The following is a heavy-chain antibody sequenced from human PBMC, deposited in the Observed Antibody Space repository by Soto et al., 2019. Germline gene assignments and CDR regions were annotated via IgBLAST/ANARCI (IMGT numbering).Heavy chain of an antibody. D-gene: IGHD5-12*01. CDR1: GFTFSSYA. Sequence: GGSLRLSCAASGFTFSSYAMSWVRQAPGKGLEWVSAISGSGGSTYYADSVKGRFTISRDNSKNTLYLQMNSLRAEDTAVYYCAKDRGYSGYDPPGAFDIWGQGTMVTVSS. V-gene: IGHV3-23*01. CDR2: ISGSGGST. CDR3: AKDRGYSGYDPPGAFDI. J-gene: IGHJ3*02.